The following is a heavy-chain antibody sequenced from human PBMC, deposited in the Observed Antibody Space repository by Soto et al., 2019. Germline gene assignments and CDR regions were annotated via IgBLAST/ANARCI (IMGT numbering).Heavy chain of an antibody. CDR3: AKEAPGGWHFFDT. CDR2: ISDDGSQK. V-gene: IGHV3-30*18. J-gene: IGHJ4*02. Sequence: GGSLRLSCAASGFTFRTYGMHWVHQAPGKGLEWVAFISDDGSQKYYGDSVKGRFTIPRDNSKNTLSLRMISLRTEDTSVYYCAKEAPGGWHFFDTWGQGTLVTVSS. D-gene: IGHD6-19*01. CDR1: GFTFRTYG.